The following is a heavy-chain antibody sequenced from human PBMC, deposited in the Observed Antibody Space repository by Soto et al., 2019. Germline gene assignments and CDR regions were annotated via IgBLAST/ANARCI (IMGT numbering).Heavy chain of an antibody. CDR3: ARLADCSNNICSYGMDV. Sequence: GGSLRLSCAASGFTFSYYYMIWVRQAPGKGLEWVSYISSISTYANYADSVKGRFTISRDNAKNSLDLQMNSLRDDDTALYYCARLADCSNNICSYGMDVWGQGTTVTVSS. CDR2: ISSISTYA. D-gene: IGHD4-4*01. CDR1: GFTFSYYY. J-gene: IGHJ6*02. V-gene: IGHV3-11*06.